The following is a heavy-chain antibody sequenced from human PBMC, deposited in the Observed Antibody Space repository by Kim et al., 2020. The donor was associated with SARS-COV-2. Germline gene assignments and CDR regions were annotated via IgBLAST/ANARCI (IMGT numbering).Heavy chain of an antibody. D-gene: IGHD5-12*01. CDR2: ISSSGSTI. V-gene: IGHV3-11*01. CDR3: ARCPLQQLVTGEYSGYDPEPFDY. J-gene: IGHJ4*02. Sequence: GGSLRLSCAASGFTFSDYYMSWIRQAPGKGLEWVSYISSSGSTIYYADSVKGRFTISRDNAKNSLYLQMNSLRAEDTAVYYCARCPLQQLVTGEYSGYDPEPFDYWGQGTLVTVSS. CDR1: GFTFSDYY.